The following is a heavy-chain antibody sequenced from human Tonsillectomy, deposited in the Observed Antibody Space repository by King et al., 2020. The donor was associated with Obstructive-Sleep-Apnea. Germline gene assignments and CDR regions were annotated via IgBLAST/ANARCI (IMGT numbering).Heavy chain of an antibody. CDR1: GFTFSSYA. CDR2: IRYDGTDK. V-gene: IGHV3-30*02. D-gene: IGHD3-22*01. CDR3: VPSGSGYHYYFDY. Sequence: VQLVESGGGVVQPGGSLRLSCAASGFTFSSYAMHWVRQAPGKGLEWVAFIRYDGTDKYYADSVKGRFTISRDNSKNTLYLQVNSLRTEDTAVDYSVPSGSGYHYYFDYWGPATLVTVSA. J-gene: IGHJ4*01.